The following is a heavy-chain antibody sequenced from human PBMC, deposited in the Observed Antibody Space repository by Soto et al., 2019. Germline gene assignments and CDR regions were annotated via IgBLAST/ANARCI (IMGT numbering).Heavy chain of an antibody. CDR3: ARPSSRYGDFTDY. J-gene: IGHJ4*02. CDR2: IYYSGST. CDR1: GGSISSSSYY. Sequence: SETLSLTCTVSGGSISSSSYYWGWIRQPPGKGLEWIGSIYYSGSTYYNPSLKSRVTISVDTSKTQFSLKLRSVTAADTAVYYCARPSSRYGDFTDYWGQGTLVTVSS. V-gene: IGHV4-39*01. D-gene: IGHD4-17*01.